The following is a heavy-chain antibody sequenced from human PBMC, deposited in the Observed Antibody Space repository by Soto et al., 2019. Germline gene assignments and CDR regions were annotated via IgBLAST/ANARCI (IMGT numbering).Heavy chain of an antibody. CDR2: INPNSGVT. D-gene: IGHD5-12*01. CDR1: GDSFNDYY. J-gene: IGHJ6*03. CDR3: ARESGGATATLDYYYFYMDV. Sequence: QVQLVQSGAEVRKPGASVTVSCRSSGDSFNDYYIHWVRQAPGQGLEGLGWINPNSGVTKYAQKFQGWVSMTGDTSIRTVYMQLSRLRSDDTAVYYCARESGGATATLDYYYFYMDVWGTATTVTVSS. V-gene: IGHV1-2*04.